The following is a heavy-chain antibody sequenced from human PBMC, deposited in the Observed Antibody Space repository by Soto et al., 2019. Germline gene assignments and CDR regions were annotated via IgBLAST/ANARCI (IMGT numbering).Heavy chain of an antibody. CDR1: GFTFRTYG. J-gene: IGHJ4*02. CDR3: ARGRVDGGELDL. CDR2: IWYDASNK. D-gene: IGHD1-26*01. Sequence: VQLVESGGGVVQPGRSLRLSCAASGFTFRTYGMYGVRQAPGKGLEWVAVIWYDASNKYYADSVKGRFTISRDNSEKTLYLQMNSLRAEDRAVYYCARGRVDGGELDLWGQGTLVTVSS. V-gene: IGHV3-33*01.